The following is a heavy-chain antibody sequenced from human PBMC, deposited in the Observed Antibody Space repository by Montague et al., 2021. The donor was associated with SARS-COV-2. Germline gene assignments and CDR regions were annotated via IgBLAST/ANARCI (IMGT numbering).Heavy chain of an antibody. CDR2: TIYTGSAWNN. J-gene: IGHJ4*02. D-gene: IGHD3-10*01. CDR1: GDSVSTDGVS. V-gene: IGHV6-1*01. Sequence: CAISGDSVSTDGVSWNWIRQSPSRGLEWLGMTIYTGSAWNNEYAESVKGRIAINPDTPKNQFSLHLTSVTPEDTAVYYCARHSYRTFDFWGQGTLVNVSS. CDR3: ARHSYRTFDF.